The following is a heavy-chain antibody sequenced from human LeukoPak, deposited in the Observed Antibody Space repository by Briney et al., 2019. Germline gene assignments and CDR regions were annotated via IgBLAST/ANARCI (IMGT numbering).Heavy chain of an antibody. Sequence: PGGSLRLSCAASGFTFSSYAMSWVRQAPGEGLEWVSAISGSGGSGYYADAVKGRFTISRDNSKNTLYLQMNSLRAEDTAVYYCASPIAVRQGYYYYGMDVWGQGTTVTVSS. CDR2: ISGSGGSG. CDR1: GFTFSSYA. CDR3: ASPIAVRQGYYYYGMDV. J-gene: IGHJ6*02. V-gene: IGHV3-23*01. D-gene: IGHD6-6*01.